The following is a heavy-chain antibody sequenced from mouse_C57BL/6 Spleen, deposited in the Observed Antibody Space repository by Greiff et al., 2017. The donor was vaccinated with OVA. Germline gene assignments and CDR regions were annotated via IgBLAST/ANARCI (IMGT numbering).Heavy chain of an antibody. CDR1: GYAFSSSW. CDR3: ASPERFDY. CDR2: IYPGDGDT. Sequence: VQLQQSGPELVKPGASVKISCKASGYAFSSSWMNWVKQRPGKGLEWIGRIYPGDGDTNYNGKFKGKATLTADKSSSTAYMQLSSLTSEDSAVYFCASPERFDYWGQGTTLTVSS. V-gene: IGHV1-82*01. J-gene: IGHJ2*01.